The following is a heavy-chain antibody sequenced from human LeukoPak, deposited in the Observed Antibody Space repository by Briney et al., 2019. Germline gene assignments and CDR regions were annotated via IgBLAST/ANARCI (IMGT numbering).Heavy chain of an antibody. CDR2: ISGSGGST. Sequence: QPGGSLRLSCAASGFTFSSYAMSWVRQAPGKGLEWVSAISGSGGSTYYADSVKARFTISRDNSKNTLYLQMNSLRAEDTAVYYCAKGPSVVPAASRFDYWGQGTLVTVSS. CDR1: GFTFSSYA. J-gene: IGHJ4*02. CDR3: AKGPSVVPAASRFDY. V-gene: IGHV3-23*01. D-gene: IGHD2-2*01.